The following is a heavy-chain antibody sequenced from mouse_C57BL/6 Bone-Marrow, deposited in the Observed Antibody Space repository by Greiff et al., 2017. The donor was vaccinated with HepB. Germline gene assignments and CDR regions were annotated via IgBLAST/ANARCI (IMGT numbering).Heavy chain of an antibody. CDR2: ISGGGGNT. CDR1: GFTFSSYT. D-gene: IGHD2-3*01. CDR3: ARHDGFAY. J-gene: IGHJ3*01. Sequence: EVQGVESGGGLVKPGGSLKLSCAASGFTFSSYTMSWVRQTPEKRLEWVATISGGGGNTYYPDSVKGRFTISRDNAKNTLYLQMSSLRSEDTALYYCARHDGFAYWGQGTLVTVSA. V-gene: IGHV5-9*01.